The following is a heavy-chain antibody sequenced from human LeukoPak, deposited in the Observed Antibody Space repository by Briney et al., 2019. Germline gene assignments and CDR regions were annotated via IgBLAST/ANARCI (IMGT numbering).Heavy chain of an antibody. CDR2: IIPIFGTA. D-gene: IGHD4-17*01. V-gene: IGHV1-69*01. CDR3: ARDDYGDYYFDY. CDR1: GGTFSSYA. Sequence: SVKVSCKASGGTFSSYAISWVRQAPGQGLEWMGGIIPIFGTANYAQKFQGRVTITADESTSTAYMELSSLRSEDTAAYYCARDDYGDYYFDYWGQGTLVTVSS. J-gene: IGHJ4*02.